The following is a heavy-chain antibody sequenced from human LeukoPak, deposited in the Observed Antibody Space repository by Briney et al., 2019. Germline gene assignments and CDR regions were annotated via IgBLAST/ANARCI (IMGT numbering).Heavy chain of an antibody. CDR2: INSDGSST. V-gene: IGHV3-74*01. D-gene: IGHD3-10*02. Sequence: GGSLRLSCAASGFTFSSYWVHWVRQAPGKGLVWVSRINSDGSSTSYADSVKGRFTISRDDSKNTLYLQMNSLRVEDTAIYYCTRGMLRQPPDYWGQGMLVTVSS. CDR1: GFTFSSYW. J-gene: IGHJ4*02. CDR3: TRGMLRQPPDY.